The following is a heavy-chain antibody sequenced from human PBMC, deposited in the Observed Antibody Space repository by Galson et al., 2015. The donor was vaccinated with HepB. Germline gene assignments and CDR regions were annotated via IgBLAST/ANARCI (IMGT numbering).Heavy chain of an antibody. CDR1: GFTVSSNY. V-gene: IGHV3-66*01. J-gene: IGHJ6*02. CDR3: ARDRWGQWLVPHQDYSYGMDV. CDR2: IYSGGST. Sequence: SLRLSCAASGFTVSSNYMSWVRQAPGKGLEWVSVIYSGGSTYYAASVKGRFTISRDNSKNTLDLQMNSLRAEDTAVYYCARDRWGQWLVPHQDYSYGMDVWGQGTTFTVSS. D-gene: IGHD6-19*01.